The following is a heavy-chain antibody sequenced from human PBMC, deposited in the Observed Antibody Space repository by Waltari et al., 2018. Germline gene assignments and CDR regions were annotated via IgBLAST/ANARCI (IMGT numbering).Heavy chain of an antibody. J-gene: IGHJ6*02. V-gene: IGHV4-61*09. CDR1: GGSISSGRYY. D-gene: IGHD2-15*01. CDR2: IYTSGST. CDR3: ASRLGYCSGGSCYGMDV. Sequence: QVQLQESGPGLVKPSQTLSLTCTVSGGSISSGRYYWSWIRQHAGKGLEWIGYIYTSGSTNYNPSLKSRVTISVDTSKNQFSLKLSSVTAADTAVYYCASRLGYCSGGSCYGMDVWGQGTTVTVSS.